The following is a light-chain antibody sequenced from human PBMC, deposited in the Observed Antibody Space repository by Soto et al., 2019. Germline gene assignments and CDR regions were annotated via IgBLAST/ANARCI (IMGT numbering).Light chain of an antibody. CDR2: GNS. CDR3: QSYDTSLRAWV. V-gene: IGLV1-40*01. J-gene: IGLJ3*02. CDR1: SSNIGAGYD. Sequence: QSVLTQPPSVSGAPGQRVTISCTGGSSNIGAGYDVHWYRQLPGTAPKLLVYGNSNRPSGISDRFSASKSGSSASLAITGLQAEDEADHYCQSYDTSLRAWVFGGGTKLTVL.